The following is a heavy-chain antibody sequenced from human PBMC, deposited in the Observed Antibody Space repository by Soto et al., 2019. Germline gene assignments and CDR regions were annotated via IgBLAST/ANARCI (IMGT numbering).Heavy chain of an antibody. CDR1: GGSISSYY. CDR3: ARRGRSSSWYGWYFDL. D-gene: IGHD6-13*01. Sequence: QVQLQESGPGLVKPSETLSLTCTVSGGSISSYYWSWIRQPPGKGLEWIGYIYYSGSTNYNPSLKSRVTISVDTSKNQFSLELSSVTAADTAVYYCARRGRSSSWYGWYFDLWGRGTLDTVSS. V-gene: IGHV4-59*08. J-gene: IGHJ2*01. CDR2: IYYSGST.